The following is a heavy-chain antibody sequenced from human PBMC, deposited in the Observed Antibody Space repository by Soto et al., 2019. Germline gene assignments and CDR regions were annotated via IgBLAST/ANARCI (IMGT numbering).Heavy chain of an antibody. D-gene: IGHD6-13*01. CDR2: IKSKTDGGTT. CDR1: GFTISNAW. CDR3: TTDPIAVAPISNYYYYYMAV. Sequence: EVQLVESGGGLVKPGGSLRLSCAASGFTISNAWMSWVRQAPGTGLEWVGRIKSKTDGGTTDYAAPVKGRFTISRDDSKNTRSRQMNSLITEVTAVYSWTTDPIAVAPISNYYYYYMAVWGKGTTVAVSS. V-gene: IGHV3-15*01. J-gene: IGHJ6*03.